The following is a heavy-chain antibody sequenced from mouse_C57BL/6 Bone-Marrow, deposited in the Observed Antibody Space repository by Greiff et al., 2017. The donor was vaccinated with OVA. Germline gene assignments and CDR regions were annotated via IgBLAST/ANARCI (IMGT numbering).Heavy chain of an antibody. CDR1: GFTFSDYG. J-gene: IGHJ4*01. CDR3: ARHTTVYAMDY. V-gene: IGHV5-15*01. D-gene: IGHD1-1*01. Sequence: EVMLVESGGGLVQPGGSLKLSCAASGFTFSDYGMAWVRQAPRKGPEWVAFISNLAYSIYYADTVTGRFTISRENPKNTLYLEMSSLRSEDTAMYYCARHTTVYAMDYWGQGTSVTVSS. CDR2: ISNLAYSI.